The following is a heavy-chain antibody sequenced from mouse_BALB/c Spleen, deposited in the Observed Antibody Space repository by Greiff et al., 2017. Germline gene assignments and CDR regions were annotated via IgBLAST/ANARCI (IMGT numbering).Heavy chain of an antibody. D-gene: IGHD2-3*01. V-gene: IGHV1-63*02. CDR2: IYPGGGYT. Sequence: QVQLQQSGAELVRPGTSVKMSCKAAGYTFPNYWIGWVKHRPGHGLEWIGDIYPGGGYTNYNEKFKGKATLTADTSSSTAYMQLSSLTSEDSAIYYCARILYDGQPHFDYWGQGTTLTVSS. J-gene: IGHJ2*01. CDR3: ARILYDGQPHFDY. CDR1: GYTFPNYW.